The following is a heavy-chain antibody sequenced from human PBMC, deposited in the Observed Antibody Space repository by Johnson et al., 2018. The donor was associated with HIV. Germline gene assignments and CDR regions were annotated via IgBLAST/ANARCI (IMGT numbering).Heavy chain of an antibody. Sequence: VQLVESGGGLVQPGGSLRLSCEASGFTFSTYAMSWVRQAPGKGLVWVSRIRNDGSATTYADSVKGRFTISSDNSRNALYLQMNSLRAEDTAVYYCARGLDYYDSSGFRSASFDIWGQGTMVIVSP. CDR1: GFTFSTYA. CDR3: ARGLDYYDSSGFRSASFDI. CDR2: IRNDGSAT. D-gene: IGHD3-22*01. J-gene: IGHJ3*02. V-gene: IGHV3-74*02.